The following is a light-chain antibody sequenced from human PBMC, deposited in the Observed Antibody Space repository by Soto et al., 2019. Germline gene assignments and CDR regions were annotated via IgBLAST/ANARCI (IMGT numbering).Light chain of an antibody. J-gene: IGKJ4*01. CDR1: QGISSD. Sequence: DIQMTHSPSTLSASVLYRVTITFRASQGISSDLGWYQQKPGKAPKRLIYKASSLKSGVPSRFSGGGSGTEFTLTISSLQPDDFATYYCLKHNSYSVSFGEGTKVDIK. CDR2: KAS. CDR3: LKHNSYSVS. V-gene: IGKV1-17*01.